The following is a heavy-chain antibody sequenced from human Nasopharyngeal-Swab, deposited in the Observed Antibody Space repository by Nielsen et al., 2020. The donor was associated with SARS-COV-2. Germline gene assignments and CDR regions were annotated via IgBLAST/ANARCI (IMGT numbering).Heavy chain of an antibody. D-gene: IGHD4-23*01. CDR3: ARGGGVTHYFDF. CDR1: GFTFSSYS. J-gene: IGHJ4*02. Sequence: GSLRLSCEASGFTFSSYSLNWVRQAPGKGLEWVSFVSGSSYFTHYADSVRGRFTVSRDNARNTLYLQMHSLKPEDTAVYFCARGGGVTHYFDFWGQGALVTVSS. CDR2: VSGSSYFT. V-gene: IGHV3-21*01.